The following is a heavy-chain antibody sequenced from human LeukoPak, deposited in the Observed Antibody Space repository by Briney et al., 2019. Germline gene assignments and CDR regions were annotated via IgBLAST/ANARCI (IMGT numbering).Heavy chain of an antibody. CDR2: IFYSGTT. J-gene: IGHJ4*02. D-gene: IGHD1-7*01. CDR1: GGSVSSGDYY. Sequence: SETLSLTCTVSGGSVSSGDYYWSWIRQPPGKGLEWIGYIFYSGTTYYNPSLKSRITISVDTSKNQFSLKLSSVTAADTAVYYCARRRQTGTTDYWGQGTLVTVSS. CDR3: ARRRQTGTTDY. V-gene: IGHV4-30-4*01.